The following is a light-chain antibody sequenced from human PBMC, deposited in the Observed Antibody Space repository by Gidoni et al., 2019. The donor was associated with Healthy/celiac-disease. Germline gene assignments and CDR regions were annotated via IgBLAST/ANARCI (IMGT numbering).Light chain of an antibody. V-gene: IGKV3-20*01. Sequence: VLTQSPGTLSLSPGERATLSCRASQSVSSSYLAWYQQKPGQAPRLLIYGASSRATGIPDRFSGSGSGTDFTLTISRLEPEDFAVYYCQQYGSSPWTFXQXTKVEIK. CDR2: GAS. CDR3: QQYGSSPWT. J-gene: IGKJ1*01. CDR1: QSVSSSY.